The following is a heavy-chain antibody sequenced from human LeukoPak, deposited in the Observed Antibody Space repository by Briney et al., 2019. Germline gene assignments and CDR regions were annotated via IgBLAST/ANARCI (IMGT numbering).Heavy chain of an antibody. CDR1: GFIVNNYA. D-gene: IGHD6-19*01. Sequence: GGSLRLSCAGSGFIVNNYAMHWVRQPPGKGLEWVSGISWNSGTIDYADSVRGRFTISRDNAKNSLYLQMDSLRVEDTAFYYCAKDNRRHYTSGPNPDSLHWGQGALVTVSS. CDR3: AKDNRRHYTSGPNPDSLH. J-gene: IGHJ4*02. V-gene: IGHV3-9*01. CDR2: ISWNSGTI.